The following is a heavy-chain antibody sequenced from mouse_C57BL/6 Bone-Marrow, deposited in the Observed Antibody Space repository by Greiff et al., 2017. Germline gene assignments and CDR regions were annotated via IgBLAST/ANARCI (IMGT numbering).Heavy chain of an antibody. CDR3: ARRVGYDYDGNY. D-gene: IGHD2-4*01. CDR2: ISSGGSYT. Sequence: EVKLVESGGDLVKPGGSLKLSCAASGFTFSSYGMSWVRQTPDKRLEWVATISSGGSYTYYPDSVKGRFTISRDNAKNTLYLQMSRLKSEDTAMYDCARRVGYDYDGNYWGQGTTLTVSS. CDR1: GFTFSSYG. V-gene: IGHV5-6*02. J-gene: IGHJ2*01.